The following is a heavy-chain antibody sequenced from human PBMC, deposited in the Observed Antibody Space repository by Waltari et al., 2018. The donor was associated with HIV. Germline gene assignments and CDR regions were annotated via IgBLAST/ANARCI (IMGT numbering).Heavy chain of an antibody. CDR3: ASNRHYYDSSAYHHYGMDV. J-gene: IGHJ6*02. CDR1: GYNFTNYG. Sequence: QVQLVQSGAEVKKPGASVKVSCKASGYNFTNYGISWVGQAPGQGLEWMGWSSAYNSNTNNARSVQGRVTMTTDPATSTAYMELRSLTSDDTAVYYCASNRHYYDSSAYHHYGMDVWGQGTTVTVSS. CDR2: SSAYNSNT. D-gene: IGHD3-22*01. V-gene: IGHV1-18*01.